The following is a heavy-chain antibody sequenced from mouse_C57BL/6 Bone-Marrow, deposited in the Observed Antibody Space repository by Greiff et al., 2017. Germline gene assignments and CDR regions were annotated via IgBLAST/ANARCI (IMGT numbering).Heavy chain of an antibody. V-gene: IGHV5-6*01. Sequence: EVKVVESGGDLVKPGGSLKLSCAASGFTFSSYGMSWVRQTPDKRLEWVATISSGGSYNSYPDSVKGRFPISRYNAKNTRYLQMSNLKSEDTAVYYCATMVTTNARDYWGQGTSVTVSS. D-gene: IGHD2-1*01. J-gene: IGHJ4*01. CDR1: GFTFSSYG. CDR2: ISSGGSYN. CDR3: ATMVTTNARDY.